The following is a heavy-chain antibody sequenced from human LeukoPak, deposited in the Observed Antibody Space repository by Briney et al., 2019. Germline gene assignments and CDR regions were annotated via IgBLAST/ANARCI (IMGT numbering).Heavy chain of an antibody. CDR1: GGPLSGYY. CDR3: ALDYGMFLDGMDV. V-gene: IGHV4-34*01. CDR2: INHTGST. J-gene: IGHJ6*02. Sequence: SETLSLTCAVYGGPLSGYYWSWIRQTPGKGLEWIGEINHTGSTNYNPPLRSRVTMSVDTTQKQLSLKLTSVTAADTAVYYCALDYGMFLDGMDVWGQGTTVTVSS. D-gene: IGHD4-17*01.